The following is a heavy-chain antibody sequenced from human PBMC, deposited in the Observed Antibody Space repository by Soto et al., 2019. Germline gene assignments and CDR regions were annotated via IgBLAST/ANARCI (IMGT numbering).Heavy chain of an antibody. CDR2: ISYDGGDK. J-gene: IGHJ4*02. CDR3: ARAPPISWQQPKPMAASHELFSGYFDF. CDR1: GFNFRTYS. D-gene: IGHD3-10*01. Sequence: GVSLILSFAASGFNFRTYSMHWVRQAPGKVLEWVTVISYDGGDKYYADSVKGRFTISRDNSKNKLYLQMNSLRKDETAVYFCARAPPISWQQPKPMAASHELFSGYFDFSGQGSLVTVSS. V-gene: IGHV3-30-3*01.